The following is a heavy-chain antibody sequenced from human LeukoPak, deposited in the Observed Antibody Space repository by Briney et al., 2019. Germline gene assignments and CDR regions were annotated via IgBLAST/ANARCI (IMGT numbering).Heavy chain of an antibody. V-gene: IGHV3-15*01. CDR1: GFTFSNAW. Sequence: PGGSLRLSCAASGFTFSNAWMSWVRQAPGKGLEWVGRIKTKADGGTTDYAAPVKGRFTISRDDSKTTLYLQMNSLKTEDTAVYCCLTFGPYYFDYWGQGTLVTVSS. CDR3: LTFGPYYFDY. D-gene: IGHD3-3*01. CDR2: IKTKADGGTT. J-gene: IGHJ4*02.